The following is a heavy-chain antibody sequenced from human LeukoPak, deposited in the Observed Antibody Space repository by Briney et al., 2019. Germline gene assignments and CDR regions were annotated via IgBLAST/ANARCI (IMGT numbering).Heavy chain of an antibody. V-gene: IGHV3-30*03. Sequence: PGGSLRLSCAASGFTFSSYWMSWVRQAPGKGLEWVAVISYDGRNKYHADSVKGRFTISRDNSKNTLYLQMNSLRAEDTAVYYCARRAGAYSHPYDYWGQGTLVTVSS. CDR2: ISYDGRNK. D-gene: IGHD4/OR15-4a*01. CDR1: GFTFSSYW. J-gene: IGHJ4*02. CDR3: ARRAGAYSHPYDY.